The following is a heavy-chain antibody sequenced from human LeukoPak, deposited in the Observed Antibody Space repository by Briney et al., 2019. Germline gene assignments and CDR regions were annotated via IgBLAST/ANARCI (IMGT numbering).Heavy chain of an antibody. J-gene: IGHJ4*02. D-gene: IGHD3-10*01. CDR3: ARDRVTMVRGVNYYFDY. CDR1: GFTFSSYW. Sequence: GGSLRLPCAASGFTFSSYWMSWVRQAPGKGLEWVANIKQDGSEKYYVDSVKGRFTISRDNAKNSLYLQMNSLRAEDTAVYYCARDRVTMVRGVNYYFDYWGQGTLVIVSS. CDR2: IKQDGSEK. V-gene: IGHV3-7*05.